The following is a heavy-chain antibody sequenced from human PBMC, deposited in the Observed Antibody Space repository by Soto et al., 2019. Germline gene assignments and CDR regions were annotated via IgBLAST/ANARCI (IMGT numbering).Heavy chain of an antibody. V-gene: IGHV3-74*03. Sequence: EVQLVESGGGLVQPGGSLRLSCAASQFTFSRYWMHWVRQAHGKGLMWVSRINSDGSRTTYADSVKGRFTISRDNAKNTLFLQMNSLRAEDSAVYYCVRVATGSYDWFDPWGQGTLVTVSS. CDR1: QFTFSRYW. J-gene: IGHJ5*02. D-gene: IGHD1-26*01. CDR3: VRVATGSYDWFDP. CDR2: INSDGSRT.